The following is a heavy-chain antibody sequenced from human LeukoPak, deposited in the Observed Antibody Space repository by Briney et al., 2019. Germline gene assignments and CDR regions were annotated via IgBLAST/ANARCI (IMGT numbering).Heavy chain of an antibody. J-gene: IGHJ4*02. D-gene: IGHD6-19*01. CDR1: GFTFSGYA. CDR3: ARVSRIAVAGTLY. V-gene: IGHV3-23*01. Sequence: PGGSLRLSCVASGFTFSGYAMSGVRQAPGRGLEWVSAISSDGRGTYYADSVKGRFTISRDNSKNSLYLQMNSLRAEDAAVYYCARVSRIAVAGTLYWGQGTLVTVSS. CDR2: ISSDGRGT.